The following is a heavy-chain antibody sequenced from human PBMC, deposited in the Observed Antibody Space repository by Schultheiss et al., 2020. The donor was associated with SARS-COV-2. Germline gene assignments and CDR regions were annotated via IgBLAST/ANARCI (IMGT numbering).Heavy chain of an antibody. D-gene: IGHD3-9*01. J-gene: IGHJ4*02. CDR2: ISSSSSTI. Sequence: GESLKISCAASGFTFSSYSMNWVRQAPGKGLEWVSYISSSSSTIYYADSVKGRFTISRDNAKNSLYLQMNSLRDEDTAVYYYARAVGVLRYFDLDYWGQGTLVTVSS. CDR1: GFTFSSYS. V-gene: IGHV3-48*02. CDR3: ARAVGVLRYFDLDY.